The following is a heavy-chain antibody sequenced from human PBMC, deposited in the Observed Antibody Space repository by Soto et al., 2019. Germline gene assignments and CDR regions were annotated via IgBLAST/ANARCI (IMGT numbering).Heavy chain of an antibody. Sequence: GGSLRLSCAASGFTFSSYAMSWVRQAPGKGLEWVSAISGSGGSTYYADSVKGRFTISRDNSKNTLYLQMNSLRAEDTAVYYCARDAEPSSSPYYYYGMDVWGQGTTVTVSS. CDR2: ISGSGGST. CDR3: ARDAEPSSSPYYYYGMDV. V-gene: IGHV3-23*01. J-gene: IGHJ6*02. CDR1: GFTFSSYA. D-gene: IGHD6-6*01.